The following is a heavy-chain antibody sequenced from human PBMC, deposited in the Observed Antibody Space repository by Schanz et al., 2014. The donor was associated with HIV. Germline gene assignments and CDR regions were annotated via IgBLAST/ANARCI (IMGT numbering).Heavy chain of an antibody. V-gene: IGHV4-59*02. CDR2: IYYSGST. CDR3: ARVGYGGNSDWFDP. D-gene: IGHD2-21*02. CDR1: GGSVRTNY. Sequence: QVQLQESGPGLVKPSETLSLSCAVSGGSVRTNYYSWIRQPPGKGLEWIGYIYYSGSTNYNPSLKSRVTISVDTSKNQFSLKLSSVTAADTAVYYCARVGYGGNSDWFDPWGQGTLVTVSS. J-gene: IGHJ5*02.